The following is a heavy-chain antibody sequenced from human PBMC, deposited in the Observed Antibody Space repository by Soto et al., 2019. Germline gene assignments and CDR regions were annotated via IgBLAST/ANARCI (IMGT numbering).Heavy chain of an antibody. Sequence: ASVKVSCKASGYTFTSYSMHWVRQAPGQRLEWMGWINAGNGNTQYSQKFQGRVTITRDTSASTAYMELSSLRSEDTAVYYCARDKGIATTGTGPKVNWFDPWGQGTLVTVSS. CDR3: ARDKGIATTGTGPKVNWFDP. CDR2: INAGNGNT. D-gene: IGHD6-13*01. V-gene: IGHV1-3*01. CDR1: GYTFTSYS. J-gene: IGHJ5*02.